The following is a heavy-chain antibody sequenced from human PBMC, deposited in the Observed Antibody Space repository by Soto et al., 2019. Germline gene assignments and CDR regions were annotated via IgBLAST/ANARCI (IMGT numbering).Heavy chain of an antibody. CDR2: ISAYNGNT. CDR1: GYTFTSYG. Sequence: QVQLVQSGAEGKKPGASVKVSCKASGYTFTSYGISWVRQAPGQGLEWMGWISAYNGNTNYAQKLQGRVTMTTDASTSAAYMELGSLRSDDTAVYYCAKDDGVTGELYNGGQGTLVTVAS. D-gene: IGHD3-16*01. J-gene: IGHJ4*02. CDR3: AKDDGVTGELYN. V-gene: IGHV1-18*01.